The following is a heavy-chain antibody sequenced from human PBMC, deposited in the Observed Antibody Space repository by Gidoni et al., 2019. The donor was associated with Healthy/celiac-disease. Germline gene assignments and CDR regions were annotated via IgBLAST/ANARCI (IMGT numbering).Heavy chain of an antibody. V-gene: IGHV4-61*02. D-gene: IGHD3-10*01. CDR3: ARGSMVRGVTHPDYYYYGMDV. J-gene: IGHJ6*02. Sequence: QVQLQESGPGLVKPSQTLSLTCTVSGGSISSGSYYWSWIRQPAGKGLEWIGRIYTSGSTNYNPSLKSRVTISVDTSKNQFSLKLSSVTAADTAVYYCARGSMVRGVTHPDYYYYGMDVWGQGTTVTVSS. CDR2: IYTSGST. CDR1: GGSISSGSYY.